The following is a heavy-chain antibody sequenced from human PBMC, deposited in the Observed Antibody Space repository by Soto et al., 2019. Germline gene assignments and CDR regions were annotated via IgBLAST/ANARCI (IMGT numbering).Heavy chain of an antibody. CDR3: ARHSPDSDWLSQFDY. J-gene: IGHJ4*02. Sequence: PSETLSLTCTVSGGSISSGGYYWSWIRQHPGKGLEWIGYMYYFGSTNYNYNPSLKSRVTISVDTSKNQFSLKLSSVTAADTAVYYCARHSPDSDWLSQFDYWGQGTLVTVSS. CDR2: MYYFGSTNY. CDR1: GGSISSGGYY. V-gene: IGHV4-61*08. D-gene: IGHD3-9*01.